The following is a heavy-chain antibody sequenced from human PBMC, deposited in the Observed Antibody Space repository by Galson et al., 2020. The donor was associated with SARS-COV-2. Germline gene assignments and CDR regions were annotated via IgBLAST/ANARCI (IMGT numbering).Heavy chain of an antibody. J-gene: IGHJ2*01. D-gene: IGHD6-6*01. V-gene: IGHV4-4*08. Sequence: SETLSLTCTVSGGPNGYYYWSWIRQSPGKRLEWIGYIFASGTTSYNPSLKSRATISIDTSKNHFSLKLNSVTAADTAVYYCARGRDLFDYSSSDNWYFDLWGRGTLVIVSS. CDR2: IFASGTT. CDR3: ARGRDLFDYSSSDNWYFDL. CDR1: GGPNGYYY.